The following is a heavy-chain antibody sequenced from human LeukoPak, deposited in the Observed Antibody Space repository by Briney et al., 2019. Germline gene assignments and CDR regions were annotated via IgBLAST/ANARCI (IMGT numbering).Heavy chain of an antibody. Sequence: SETLSLTCTVSGGSISSYYWSWIRQPPGKGLEWIGYIYYSGSTNYNPSLKSRVTISVDTSKNQFSLKLSSVTAAGTAVYYCARGWDGIAVAGSFDYWGQGTLVTVSS. CDR1: GGSISSYY. CDR3: ARGWDGIAVAGSFDY. D-gene: IGHD6-19*01. CDR2: IYYSGST. V-gene: IGHV4-59*01. J-gene: IGHJ4*02.